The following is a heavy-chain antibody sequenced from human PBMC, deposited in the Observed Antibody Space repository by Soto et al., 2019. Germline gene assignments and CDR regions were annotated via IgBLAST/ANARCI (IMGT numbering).Heavy chain of an antibody. CDR3: ARSPFSGSYYIDY. Sequence: GASVKVSCKASGYTFTGYYMHWVRQAPGQGLEWMGWINPNSGGTNYAQKFQGRVTMTRDTSISTAYMELSRLRFDDTAVYYCARSPFSGSYYIDYWGQGTLVTVSS. CDR1: GYTFTGYY. V-gene: IGHV1-2*02. CDR2: INPNSGGT. J-gene: IGHJ4*02. D-gene: IGHD1-26*01.